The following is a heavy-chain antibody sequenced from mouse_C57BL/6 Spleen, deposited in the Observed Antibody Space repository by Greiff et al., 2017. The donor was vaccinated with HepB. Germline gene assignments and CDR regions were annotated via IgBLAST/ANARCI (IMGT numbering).Heavy chain of an antibody. CDR3: ARWGYYGSSPYYFDD. CDR1: GYTFTSYG. J-gene: IGHJ2*01. V-gene: IGHV1-81*01. Sequence: VQLQQSGAELARPGASVKLSCKASGYTFTSYGISWVKQRTGQGLEWIGEISPRSGNTYYNEKFKGKATLTADKSSSTAYMELRSLTSEDSAVYFCARWGYYGSSPYYFDDWGQGTTLTVSS. D-gene: IGHD1-1*01. CDR2: ISPRSGNT.